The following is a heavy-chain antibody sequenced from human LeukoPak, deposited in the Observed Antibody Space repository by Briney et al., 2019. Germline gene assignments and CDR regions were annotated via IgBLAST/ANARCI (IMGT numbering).Heavy chain of an antibody. CDR2: ISAYNGNT. Sequence: ASVKVSCKASGYTFASYGISWVRQAPGQGLEWMGWISAYNGNTNYAQKLQGRVTMTTDSSTSTAYMELRSLRSDDTAVYYCARGGSSSWPNWFDPWGQGTLVTVSS. J-gene: IGHJ5*02. CDR1: GYTFASYG. CDR3: ARGGSSSWPNWFDP. V-gene: IGHV1-18*01. D-gene: IGHD6-13*01.